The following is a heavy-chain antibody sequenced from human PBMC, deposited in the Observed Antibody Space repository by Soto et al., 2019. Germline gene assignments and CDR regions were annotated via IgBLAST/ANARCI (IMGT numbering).Heavy chain of an antibody. V-gene: IGHV4-39*01. D-gene: IGHD1-26*01. CDR1: GGSISTSSYY. CDR2: IYYSGST. J-gene: IGHJ5*02. CDR3: ARQEWELLYWFDP. Sequence: PSETLSLTCTVSGGSISTSSYYWGWIRQPPGKGLEWIGSIYYSGSTYYNPSLKSRVTISVDTSKNQFSLKLSSVTAADTAVYYCARQEWELLYWFDPWGQGTLVTVSS.